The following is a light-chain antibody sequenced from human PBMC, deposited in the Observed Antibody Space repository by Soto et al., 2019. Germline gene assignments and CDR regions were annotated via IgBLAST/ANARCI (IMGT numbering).Light chain of an antibody. CDR2: EVS. Sequence: DVVMTQSPLSLPVTLGQPASISCRSSQSLIHSDGNTYLSWFQQRPGQSPRRLIYEVSDRDSGVXDXXTGSESGTDFTLKISRVEAEDVGVYYCMQCTHWPWTFGQGTEVEIK. CDR3: MQCTHWPWT. CDR1: QSLIHSDGNTY. J-gene: IGKJ1*01. V-gene: IGKV2-30*02.